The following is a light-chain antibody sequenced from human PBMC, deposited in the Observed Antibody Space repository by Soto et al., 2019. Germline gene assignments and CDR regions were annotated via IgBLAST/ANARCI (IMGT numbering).Light chain of an antibody. V-gene: IGLV2-14*01. Sequence: QSALTQPASVSGSPGQSITISCTGTNTDVGGHMYVSWYQHQAGKVPKLIIYEIDNRPSGVSDRFSGSKSGNTASLTISGLQAEDEAAYYCSAYRRGIIVFGGGTKLTVL. CDR2: EID. CDR1: NTDVGGHMY. CDR3: SAYRRGIIV. J-gene: IGLJ2*01.